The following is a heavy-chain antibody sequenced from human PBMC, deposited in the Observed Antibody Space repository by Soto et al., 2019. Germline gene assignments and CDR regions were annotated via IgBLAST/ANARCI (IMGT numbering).Heavy chain of an antibody. J-gene: IGHJ4*02. V-gene: IGHV3-43D*04. CDR3: AKDIAPAAPKYYFDX. CDR1: GFTFDDYA. CDR2: ISWDGGRT. Sequence: GGSLRLSCAASGFTFDDYAMHWVRQAPGKGLEWVSLISWDGGRTYYAYSVKGRFTISRDNSKNSLYLQMNSLRAEDTALYYCAKDIAPAAPKYYFDXWGQGTLVTVSX. D-gene: IGHD2-2*01.